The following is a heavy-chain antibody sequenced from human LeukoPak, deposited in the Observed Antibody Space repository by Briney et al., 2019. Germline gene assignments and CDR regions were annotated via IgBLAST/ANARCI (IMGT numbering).Heavy chain of an antibody. Sequence: GGSLRLSCVASGFTVSSYYMSWVRQAPGKGLEWVSLLYTGGTTYYADSVEGRFTISRDDSKNTVYLQMNTLRAEDTAVYYCARGGVNYWNPRYWGQGTLVTVSS. CDR1: GFTVSSYY. V-gene: IGHV3-53*01. CDR3: ARGGVNYWNPRY. D-gene: IGHD1-1*01. CDR2: LYTGGTT. J-gene: IGHJ4*02.